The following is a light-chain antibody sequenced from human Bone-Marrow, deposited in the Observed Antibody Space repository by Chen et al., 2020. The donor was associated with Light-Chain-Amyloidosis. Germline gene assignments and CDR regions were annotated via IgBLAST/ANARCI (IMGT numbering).Light chain of an antibody. J-gene: IGLJ2*01. V-gene: IGLV6-57*01. CDR3: QSYDIAKV. CDR2: EGN. CDR1: SGYIASNY. Sequence: NFVLLQPHSVSESPGKTVTISCTRSSGYIASNYVHWYQQRPGRSPTPVIYEGNQRPSGVPDRFSGSIGRSSNSASIPISGRKTEDGGDYYCQSYDIAKVFGGGTKVTVL.